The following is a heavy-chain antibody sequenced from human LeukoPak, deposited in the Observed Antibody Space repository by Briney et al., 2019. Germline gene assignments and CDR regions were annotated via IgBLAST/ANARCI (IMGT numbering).Heavy chain of an antibody. CDR1: GFTFSSYG. Sequence: PGGSLRLSCAASGFTFSSYGMHWVRQAPGKGLEWVAFIRYDGSNKYYADSVKGRFTISRDNSKNTLYLQMNSLRAEDTAVYYCAKDIVVVPAAMAFDYWGQGTLVTASS. CDR3: AKDIVVVPAAMAFDY. D-gene: IGHD2-2*01. J-gene: IGHJ4*02. V-gene: IGHV3-30*02. CDR2: IRYDGSNK.